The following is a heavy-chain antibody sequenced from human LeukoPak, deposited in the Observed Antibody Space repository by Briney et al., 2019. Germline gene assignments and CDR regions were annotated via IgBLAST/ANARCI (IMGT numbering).Heavy chain of an antibody. V-gene: IGHV4-59*01. J-gene: IGHJ4*02. D-gene: IGHD2-15*01. CDR2: IYYSGST. CDR1: GGSISSYY. Sequence: PSETLSLTCTVSGGSISSYYGSWIRQPPGKGLDWIGDIYYSGSTNYNPSLKRRVTISVDTSKNQFSLTLSSVTAADTAVYYCARDSDCSGGSCYFDYWGQGTLVTVSS. CDR3: ARDSDCSGGSCYFDY.